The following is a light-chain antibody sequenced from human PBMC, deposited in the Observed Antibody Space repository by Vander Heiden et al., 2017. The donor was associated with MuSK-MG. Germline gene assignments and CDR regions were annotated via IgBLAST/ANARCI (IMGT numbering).Light chain of an antibody. V-gene: IGKV1-39*01. CDR2: DAS. Sequence: DIQMTQSPSSLSASVGDRVTISCRASQSISNYLNWYQQKPGKAPKFMIYDASSLQSGVPSRFSGSGSGTDFTLTISSLQPEDFATYYCQQGYSSPNTFGQGTKLEIK. CDR1: QSISNY. CDR3: QQGYSSPNT. J-gene: IGKJ2*01.